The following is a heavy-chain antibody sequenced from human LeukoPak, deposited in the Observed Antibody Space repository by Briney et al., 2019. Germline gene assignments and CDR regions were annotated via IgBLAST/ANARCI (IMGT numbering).Heavy chain of an antibody. CDR2: MIPNSGNT. V-gene: IGHV1-8*01. D-gene: IGHD6-6*01. CDR3: ARGGRYSSSRGYYYYYYMDV. Sequence: ASVKVSCKASVYTFTSYDINWVRQATGQGLEWMGWMIPNSGNTGYAQKFQGRVTMTRNTSISTAYMELSSLRSEDTAVYYCARGGRYSSSRGYYYYYYMDVWGKGTTVTVSS. J-gene: IGHJ6*03. CDR1: VYTFTSYD.